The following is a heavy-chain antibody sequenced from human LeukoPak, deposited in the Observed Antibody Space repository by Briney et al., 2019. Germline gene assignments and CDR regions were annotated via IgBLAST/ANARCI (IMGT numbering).Heavy chain of an antibody. CDR3: AKPPFEEGVPPSTQEGPN. V-gene: IGHV3-30*02. CDR1: GFTFSSYG. J-gene: IGHJ4*02. CDR2: IRYDGSNK. Sequence: GGSLRLSCAASGFTFSSYGMHWVRQAPGKGLEWVAFIRYDGSNKYYADSVKGRFTISRDNSKNTLYLQMNSLRAEDTAVYYCAKPPFEEGVPPSTQEGPNWGQGTLVTVSS. D-gene: IGHD3-10*01.